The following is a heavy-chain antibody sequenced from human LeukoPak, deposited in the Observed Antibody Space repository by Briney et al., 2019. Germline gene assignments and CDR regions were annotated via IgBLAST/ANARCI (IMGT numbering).Heavy chain of an antibody. CDR3: VREGPPQSSLYYFDY. CDR2: ITSSGGTI. V-gene: IGHV3-48*03. Sequence: GGSLRLSCAASGFTSSSYEMNWVRQAPGKGLEWVSYITSSGGTIYYADSVKGRFTISRDNAKNSLYLQMNSLTAEDTAVYYCVREGPPQSSLYYFDYWGQGTLVTVSS. J-gene: IGHJ4*02. D-gene: IGHD4-11*01. CDR1: GFTSSSYE.